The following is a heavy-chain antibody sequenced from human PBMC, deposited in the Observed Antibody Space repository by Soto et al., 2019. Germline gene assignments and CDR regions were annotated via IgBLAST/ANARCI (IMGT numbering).Heavy chain of an antibody. CDR3: ARELSYSSSWYAPLGYYYYGMDV. Sequence: QVQLVQSGAEVKKPGASVKVSCKASGYTFTSYGISWVRQAPGQGLEWMGWISAYNGNTNYAQKLQGRVTMTTDTSTSTAYMELRSLRSDYTAVYYCARELSYSSSWYAPLGYYYYGMDVWGQGTTVTVSS. J-gene: IGHJ6*02. V-gene: IGHV1-18*01. CDR2: ISAYNGNT. CDR1: GYTFTSYG. D-gene: IGHD6-13*01.